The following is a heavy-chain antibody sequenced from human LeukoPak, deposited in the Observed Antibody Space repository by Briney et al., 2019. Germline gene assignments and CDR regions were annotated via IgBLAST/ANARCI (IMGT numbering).Heavy chain of an antibody. J-gene: IGHJ4*02. V-gene: IGHV1-2*02. CDR1: GGTFSSYA. CDR2: INSNSGAT. D-gene: IGHD5-12*01. CDR3: ARDGSLAY. Sequence: ASVKVSCKASGGTFSSYAISWVRQAPGQGLEWMGWINSNSGATNYAQKFQGRVTMTRDTSISTAYMELTRLASDDTAVYYCARDGSLAYWGQGTLVTVSS.